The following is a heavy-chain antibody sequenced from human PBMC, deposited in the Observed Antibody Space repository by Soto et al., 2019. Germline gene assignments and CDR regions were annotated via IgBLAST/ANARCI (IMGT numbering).Heavy chain of an antibody. Sequence: QVQLQESGPGLVKPSDTLSLTCNVSDGSVSSDHYYWTWIRQPPGKGLEWIGYIYNSESTNYNPSLRSRLTISVDTSKNQLSLELSSVTAADTAVYYCVKHYIRYFDLWGRGTLVTVSS. J-gene: IGHJ2*01. V-gene: IGHV4-61*01. CDR3: VKHYIRYFDL. CDR1: DGSVSSDHYY. D-gene: IGHD3-10*01. CDR2: IYNSEST.